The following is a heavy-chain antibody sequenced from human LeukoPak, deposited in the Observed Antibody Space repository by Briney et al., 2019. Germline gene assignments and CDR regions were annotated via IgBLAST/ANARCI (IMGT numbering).Heavy chain of an antibody. CDR3: AKNWVASSWFNWFDP. CDR2: ISGSGGST. D-gene: IGHD6-13*01. V-gene: IGHV3-23*01. CDR1: GFTFGDYA. J-gene: IGHJ5*02. Sequence: PGGSLRLSCTASGFTFGDYAMSWVRQAPGKGLEWVSAISGSGGSTHYADSVRGRFTISRDNSKNTLYLQMNSLRAEDTAVYYCAKNWVASSWFNWFDPWGQETLVTVSS.